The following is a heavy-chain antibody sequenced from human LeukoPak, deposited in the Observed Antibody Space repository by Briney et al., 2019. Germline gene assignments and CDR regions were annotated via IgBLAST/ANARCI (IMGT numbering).Heavy chain of an antibody. CDR1: GYSISSGYY. J-gene: IGHJ4*02. CDR3: ARASHLAAADY. D-gene: IGHD6-13*01. Sequence: MPSETLSLTCTVSGYSISSGYYWSWIRQPPGKGLEWIGYIYYSGSTNYNPSLKSRVTISVDTSKNQFSLKLSSVTAADTAVYYCARASHLAAADYWGQGTLVTVSS. V-gene: IGHV4-61*01. CDR2: IYYSGST.